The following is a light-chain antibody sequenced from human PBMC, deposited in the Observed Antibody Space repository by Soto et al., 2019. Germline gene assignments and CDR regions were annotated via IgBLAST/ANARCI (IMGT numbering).Light chain of an antibody. CDR3: SSYTTSTTRV. J-gene: IGLJ3*02. CDR2: DVT. V-gene: IGLV2-14*01. CDR1: SSDIGVYDF. Sequence: QSALTQPASVSGSPGQSITISCTGTSSDIGVYDFVSWYQQHPGRAPKLMIYDVTNRPSGISDRFSGSKSGNTASLTISGRQPEYEADYYCSSYTTSTTRVFGGGTKVPVL.